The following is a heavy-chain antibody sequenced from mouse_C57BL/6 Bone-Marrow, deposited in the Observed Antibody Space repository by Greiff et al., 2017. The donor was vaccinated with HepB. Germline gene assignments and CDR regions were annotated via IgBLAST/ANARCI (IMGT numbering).Heavy chain of an antibody. CDR3: GYGNYEGGFDY. CDR1: GYTFTSYG. CDR2: IYPRSGNT. J-gene: IGHJ2*01. Sequence: VQLQESGAELARPGASVKLSCKASGYTFTSYGISWVKQRTGQGLEWIGEIYPRSGNTYYNEKFKGKATLTADKSSSTAYMELRSLTSEDSAVYFCGYGNYEGGFDYWGQGTTLTVSS. V-gene: IGHV1-81*01. D-gene: IGHD2-1*01.